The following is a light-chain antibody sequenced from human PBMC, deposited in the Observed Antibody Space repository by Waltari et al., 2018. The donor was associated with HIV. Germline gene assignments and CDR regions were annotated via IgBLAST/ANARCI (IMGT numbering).Light chain of an antibody. J-gene: IGLJ2*01. CDR2: AVS. CDR3: SSYTSSSTGV. V-gene: IGLV2-14*03. Sequence: QSALTQPASVSGSPGQSITISCTGTSSDVGGYNSVSWYQLHPGKAPKLMIYAVSNRPSGVSNRFSGSKSDNTASLTISGLQAEDEADYYCSSYTSSSTGVFGGGTKLTVL. CDR1: SSDVGGYNS.